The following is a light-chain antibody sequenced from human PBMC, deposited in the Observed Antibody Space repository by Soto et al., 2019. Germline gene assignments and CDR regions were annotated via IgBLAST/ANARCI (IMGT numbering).Light chain of an antibody. J-gene: IGKJ2*01. CDR1: QSISSW. Sequence: DIQMTQSPSTLSASVGDRVTITCRASQSISSWLAWYQQKPGKAPKLLIYDASSLESGVPSRFSGSGSGTEFPLTISILQPDEFATYYCQQYNSYSPYTFGQGTKLEIK. V-gene: IGKV1-5*01. CDR3: QQYNSYSPYT. CDR2: DAS.